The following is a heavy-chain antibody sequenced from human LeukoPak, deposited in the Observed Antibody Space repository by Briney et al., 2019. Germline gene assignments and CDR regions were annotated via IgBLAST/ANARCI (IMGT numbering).Heavy chain of an antibody. J-gene: IGHJ4*02. CDR3: ARFFWSGSKGLDY. Sequence: SETLSLTCTVSGGSISSYYWSWIRQPPGKGLEGIGYIYYSGSTIYNPSLKSRVTISVDTSKNQFSLKLSSVTAADTAVYYCARFFWSGSKGLDYWGQGTLVTVSS. CDR2: IYYSGST. V-gene: IGHV4-59*08. CDR1: GGSISSYY. D-gene: IGHD3-3*01.